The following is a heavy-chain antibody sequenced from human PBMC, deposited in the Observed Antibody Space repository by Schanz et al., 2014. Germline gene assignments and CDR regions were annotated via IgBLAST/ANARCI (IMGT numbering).Heavy chain of an antibody. CDR2: INLYGGST. Sequence: QVQLVQSGAEVKKPGSSMKVSCKASGGTFNSYTINWVRQAPGQGLEWMGIINLYGGSTNYAQKFRGRVTMTRNTSMSTAYIELHILTSEDTAVYYCARGRTFDYWGQGTLVTVSS. J-gene: IGHJ4*02. V-gene: IGHV1-46*02. CDR1: GGTFNSYT. CDR3: ARGRTFDY.